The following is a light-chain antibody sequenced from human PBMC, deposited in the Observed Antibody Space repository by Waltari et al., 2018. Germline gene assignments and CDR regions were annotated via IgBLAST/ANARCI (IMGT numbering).Light chain of an antibody. CDR3: QQRSNWPPWT. Sequence: DIVLTQSPATLSLSPGDRATLSCRASQSLSNFVAWYQQKPGQAPRLLMYDASNRAPGIPARFSGSGSETDFTLTISSLESEDVGVYYCQQRSNWPPWTFGPGTKVEIK. J-gene: IGKJ1*01. CDR2: DAS. V-gene: IGKV3-11*01. CDR1: QSLSNF.